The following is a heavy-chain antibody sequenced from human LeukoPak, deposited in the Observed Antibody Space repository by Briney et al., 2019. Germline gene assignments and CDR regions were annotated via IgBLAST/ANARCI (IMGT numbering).Heavy chain of an antibody. V-gene: IGHV4-59*01. J-gene: IGHJ4*02. CDR3: ARAEEGAVADYLDY. Sequence: SETLSLTCTVSGGSISSYYWSWIRQPPGKGLEWIGYIYYSGSTNYNPSLKSRVTISVDTSKNQFSLKLSSVTAADTAVYYCARAEEGAVADYLDYWGQGTLVTVSS. CDR1: GGSISSYY. D-gene: IGHD6-19*01. CDR2: IYYSGST.